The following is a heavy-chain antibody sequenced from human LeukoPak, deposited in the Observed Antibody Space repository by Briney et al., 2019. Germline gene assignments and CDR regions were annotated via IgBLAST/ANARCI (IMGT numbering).Heavy chain of an antibody. CDR1: GDSITNYF. J-gene: IGHJ4*02. V-gene: IGHV4-59*01. Sequence: KPSETLPLTCTVSGDSITNYFWSWIRQPPGKGLEWIGYIYYTGNTNYKPSLKSRVTISVDTSTNQFSLRLRSVTAADTAVYYCARGRVAYSAYYFDYWGRGTLVTVSS. D-gene: IGHD2-15*01. CDR3: ARGRVAYSAYYFDY. CDR2: IYYTGNT.